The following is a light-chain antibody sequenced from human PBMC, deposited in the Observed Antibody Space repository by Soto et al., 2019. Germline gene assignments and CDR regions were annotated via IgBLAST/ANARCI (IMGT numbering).Light chain of an antibody. CDR1: QSISKY. Sequence: DIQMTQSPSTLSASVGDRVTITCRASQSISKYLAWYQQTPGKAPKLLLRGASSLHRGVPSRFSGGGAGTEFTLTISSLQPDDFATYYCQQYNSYSPRTFGQGTKVDIK. J-gene: IGKJ1*01. V-gene: IGKV1-5*01. CDR2: GAS. CDR3: QQYNSYSPRT.